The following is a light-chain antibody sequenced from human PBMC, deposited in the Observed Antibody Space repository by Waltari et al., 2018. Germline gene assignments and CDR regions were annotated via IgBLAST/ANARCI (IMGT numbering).Light chain of an antibody. J-gene: IGLJ2*01. Sequence: QSALPQPPSVSGSPGQSVTISCTGTSSDVGSYNRVSWYQQPPGPAPKLMIYEVTNRPSGVSDRFSGSKSGNTASLTISGLQADDEADYYCSSYTIRSTWVFGGGTRVTVL. V-gene: IGLV2-18*02. CDR1: SSDVGSYNR. CDR3: SSYTIRSTWV. CDR2: EVT.